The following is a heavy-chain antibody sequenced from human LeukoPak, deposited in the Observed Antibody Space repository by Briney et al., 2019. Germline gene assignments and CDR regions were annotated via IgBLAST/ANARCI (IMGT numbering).Heavy chain of an antibody. CDR3: ARGQQRNYYMDV. J-gene: IGHJ6*03. V-gene: IGHV3-21*01. Sequence: GGSLRLSCAASGFTFSSYSMNWVRQAPGKGLEWVSSISSSSSYIYYADSVKGRFTISRDNAKNSLYLQMNSLRAEDTAVYYCARGQQRNYYMDVWGKGTTVTISS. CDR2: ISSSSSYI. CDR1: GFTFSSYS. D-gene: IGHD6-25*01.